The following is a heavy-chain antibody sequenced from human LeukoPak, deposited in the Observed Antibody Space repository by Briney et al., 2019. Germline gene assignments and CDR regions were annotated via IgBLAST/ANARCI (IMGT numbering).Heavy chain of an antibody. CDR3: ARDKGLWFGEMTFDI. V-gene: IGHV3-30*02. CDR1: GFTFSSYS. CDR2: IRYDGSNK. J-gene: IGHJ3*02. Sequence: PGGSLRLSCAASGFTFSSYSMNWVRQAPGKGLEWVAFIRYDGSNKYYADSVKGRFTISRDNSKNTLYLQMNSLRAEDTAVYYCARDKGLWFGEMTFDIWGQGTMVTVSS. D-gene: IGHD3-10*01.